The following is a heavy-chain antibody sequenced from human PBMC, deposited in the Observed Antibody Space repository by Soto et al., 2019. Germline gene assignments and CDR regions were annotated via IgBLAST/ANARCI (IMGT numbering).Heavy chain of an antibody. CDR3: ARESEDLTSNFDY. V-gene: IGHV3-21*06. J-gene: IGHJ4*02. CDR1: GFTFTRYS. CDR2: ISSTTNYI. Sequence: PGGSLRLSCAASGFTFTRYSMNWVRQAPGKGLEWVSSISSTTNYIYYGDSMKGRFAISRDNAKNSLYLEMNSLRAEDTAVYYCARESEDLTSNFDYWGQGTLVTVSS.